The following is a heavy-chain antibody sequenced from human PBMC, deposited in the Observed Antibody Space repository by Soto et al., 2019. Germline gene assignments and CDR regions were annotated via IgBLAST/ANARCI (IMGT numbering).Heavy chain of an antibody. V-gene: IGHV4-38-2*01. D-gene: IGHD2-21*02. J-gene: IGHJ3*02. CDR1: GYSISSSYY. CDR2: IYHSGST. CDR3: ARNLTTLVTDASFDI. Sequence: SETLSLPCAVSGYSISSSYYWGWIRQPPGKGLEWIGSIYHSGSTYSNPSLKSRVTISIDPSNNQFSLNLRSVTAADTAVYYCARNLTTLVTDASFDIWGRGTMVTVSS.